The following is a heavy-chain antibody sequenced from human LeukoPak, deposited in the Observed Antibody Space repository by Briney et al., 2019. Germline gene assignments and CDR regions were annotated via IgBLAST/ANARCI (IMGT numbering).Heavy chain of an antibody. V-gene: IGHV3-21*01. CDR2: ISSSSSYI. Sequence: GGSLRLSCAASGFTFSSYGMHWVRQAPGKGLEWVSSISSSSSYIYYADSVKGRFTISRDNAKNSLYLQMNSLRAEDTAVYYCARVASLFTAFGYWGQGTLVTVSS. J-gene: IGHJ4*02. CDR3: ARVASLFTAFGY. CDR1: GFTFSSYG.